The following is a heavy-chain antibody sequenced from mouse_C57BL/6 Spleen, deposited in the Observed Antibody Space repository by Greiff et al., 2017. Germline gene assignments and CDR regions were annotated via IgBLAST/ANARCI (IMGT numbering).Heavy chain of an antibody. D-gene: IGHD1-1*01. Sequence: VQLQQSGAELVRPGTSVKVSCKASGYAFTNYLIEWVKQRPGQGLEWIGVINPGSGGTNYNEKFKGKATLTAEKSSSTAYMQLSSLTSEDSAVYFCARYYYGSSHYYAMDYWGQGTSVTVSS. V-gene: IGHV1-54*01. CDR3: ARYYYGSSHYYAMDY. J-gene: IGHJ4*01. CDR2: INPGSGGT. CDR1: GYAFTNYL.